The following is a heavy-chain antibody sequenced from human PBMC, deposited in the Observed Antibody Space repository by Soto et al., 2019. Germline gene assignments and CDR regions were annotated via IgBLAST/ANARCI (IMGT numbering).Heavy chain of an antibody. V-gene: IGHV4-59*01. J-gene: IGHJ4*02. CDR1: GGSISSNY. CDR2: AFHTGST. Sequence: SETLSLTCIISGGSISSNYWSWLRQSPGRGLEWIGYAFHTGSTNYNPSLKSRVTISVDMSKNQFSLRLTSVTAADTAVYYCAREDSQYDYFDYWGQGTLVTVSS. D-gene: IGHD2-15*01. CDR3: AREDSQYDYFDY.